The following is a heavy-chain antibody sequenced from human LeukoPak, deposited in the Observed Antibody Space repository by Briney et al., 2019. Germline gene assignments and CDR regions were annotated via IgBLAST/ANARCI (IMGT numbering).Heavy chain of an antibody. Sequence: SQTLSLTCAISRDSDSRDGAAWTWLRQSPSRALECLGRTYYRSKWHNEYAVSVRGRMAISPDTSKNQFSLHLSSVTPEDTAVYFCARDTLAAADSWGQGALVTVSS. CDR1: RDSDSRDGAA. D-gene: IGHD6-13*01. CDR2: TYYRSKWHN. CDR3: ARDTLAAADS. J-gene: IGHJ4*02. V-gene: IGHV6-1*01.